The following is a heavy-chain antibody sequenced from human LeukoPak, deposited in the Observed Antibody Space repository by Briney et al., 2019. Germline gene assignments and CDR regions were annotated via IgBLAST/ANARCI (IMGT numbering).Heavy chain of an antibody. D-gene: IGHD6-19*01. V-gene: IGHV4-59*08. Sequence: PSETLSLTCTVSGGSISSYYWSWIRQPPGKGLEWVGYIYYCGSTNDNPSLKSRVTISVHSSKNQFSLKLSSVSAAGTAVYYCARLFGEVSGWYREFDPWGQGTLVTVSS. CDR2: IYYCGST. CDR3: ARLFGEVSGWYREFDP. J-gene: IGHJ5*02. CDR1: GGSISSYY.